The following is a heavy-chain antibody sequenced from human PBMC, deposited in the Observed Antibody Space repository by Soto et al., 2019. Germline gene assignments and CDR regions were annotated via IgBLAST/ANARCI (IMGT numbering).Heavy chain of an antibody. Sequence: PSETLSLTCTVSGGSISSYYWSWIRQPPGKGLEWIGYIYYSGSTNYNPSLKSRVTISVDTSKNQFSLKLSSVTAADTAVYYCARVMAYGSSGYFVGANNWFDPWGQGTLVTVSS. V-gene: IGHV4-59*01. CDR2: IYYSGST. D-gene: IGHD3-22*01. J-gene: IGHJ5*02. CDR3: ARVMAYGSSGYFVGANNWFDP. CDR1: GGSISSYY.